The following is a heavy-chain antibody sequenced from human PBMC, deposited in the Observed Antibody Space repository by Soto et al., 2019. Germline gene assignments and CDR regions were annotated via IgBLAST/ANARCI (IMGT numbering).Heavy chain of an antibody. CDR2: IYYSGST. D-gene: IGHD2-15*01. J-gene: IGHJ5*02. Sequence: SETLSLTCTVSGGSISSYYWSWIRQPPGKGLEWIGYIYYSGSTNYNPSLKSRVTISVDTSKNQFSLKLSSVTAADTAVYYCARNQADCSGGSCYPGPFDPWGQGTLVTVSS. CDR1: GGSISSYY. CDR3: ARNQADCSGGSCYPGPFDP. V-gene: IGHV4-59*01.